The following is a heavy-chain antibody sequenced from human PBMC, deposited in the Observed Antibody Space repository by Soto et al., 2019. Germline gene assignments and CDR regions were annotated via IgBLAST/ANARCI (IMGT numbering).Heavy chain of an antibody. CDR1: GFTFSSYA. D-gene: IGHD3-22*01. CDR2: ISGSGGST. CDR3: AKDMDYSDITPSCFDP. J-gene: IGHJ5*02. Sequence: LRLSCAASGFTFSSYAMSWVRQAPGKGLEWVSAISGSGGSTYYADSVKGRFTISRDNSKNTLYLQMNSLRAEDTAVYYCAKDMDYSDITPSCFDPCDTGTLRTVS. V-gene: IGHV3-23*01.